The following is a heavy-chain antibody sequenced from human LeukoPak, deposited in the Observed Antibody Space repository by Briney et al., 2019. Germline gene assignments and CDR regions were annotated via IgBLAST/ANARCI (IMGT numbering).Heavy chain of an antibody. V-gene: IGHV1-18*01. D-gene: IGHD3-10*01. CDR1: AFTFTNYG. CDR3: AREVYIGSGIDYFYGMDV. Sequence: DSVKVSCKASAFTFTNYGFSWVRQAPGQGLEWLGWISAYNGKTNYTQKLQGRVTMTTDTSTSTAYMELRSLRSDDTAVYYSAREVYIGSGIDYFYGMDVWGQGTKVTVSS. CDR2: ISAYNGKT. J-gene: IGHJ6*02.